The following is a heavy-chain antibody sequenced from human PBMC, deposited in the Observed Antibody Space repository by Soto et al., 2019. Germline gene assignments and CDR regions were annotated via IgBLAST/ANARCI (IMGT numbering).Heavy chain of an antibody. CDR3: AGQWLVGYGAFDP. Sequence: QVQLQESGPGLVKPSGTLSLTCAVSGGSVSSDRWWTWVRQAPGKGLEWIGEIHSYGITNYNPSLKSRATIFVDKFKNQFSVTLTSVTAADTAVYFCAGQWLVGYGAFDPWGQGTLVTVSS. CDR1: GGSVSSDRW. D-gene: IGHD6-19*01. J-gene: IGHJ5*02. V-gene: IGHV4-4*02. CDR2: IHSYGIT.